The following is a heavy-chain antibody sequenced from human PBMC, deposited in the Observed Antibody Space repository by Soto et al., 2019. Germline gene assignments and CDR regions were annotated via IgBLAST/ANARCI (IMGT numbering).Heavy chain of an antibody. J-gene: IGHJ4*02. CDR1: GFTFSSYE. V-gene: IGHV3-48*03. D-gene: IGHD3-3*01. CDR2: ISSSGSTI. Sequence: GGSLRLSCAASGFTFSSYEMNWVRQAPGKGLEWVSYISSSGSTIYYADSVKGRFTISRDNAKNSLYLQMNSLRAEDTAVYYCARVRNDFWSGSQDKNFDYWGQGTLVTVSS. CDR3: ARVRNDFWSGSQDKNFDY.